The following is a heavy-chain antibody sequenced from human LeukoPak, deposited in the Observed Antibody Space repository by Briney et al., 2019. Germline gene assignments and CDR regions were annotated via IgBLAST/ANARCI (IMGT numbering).Heavy chain of an antibody. CDR3: ARADYDFWSGYSNWFDP. D-gene: IGHD3-3*01. V-gene: IGHV4-30-4*08. CDR2: IYYSGST. CDR1: GGSISSGDYY. Sequence: SETLSLTCTVSGGSISSGDYYWSWIRQPPGKGLEWIGYIYYSGSTYYNPSLKSRVTISVDTSKNQFSLKLSSVTAADTAVYYCARADYDFWSGYSNWFDPWGQGTLVTVSS. J-gene: IGHJ5*02.